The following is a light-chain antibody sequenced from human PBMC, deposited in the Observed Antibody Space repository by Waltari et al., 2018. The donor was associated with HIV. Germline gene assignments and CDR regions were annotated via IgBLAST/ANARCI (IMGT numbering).Light chain of an antibody. CDR1: SGHSRSD. CDR2: VNSDGSH. V-gene: IGLV4-69*01. J-gene: IGLJ3*02. CDR3: QTWENGPKV. Sequence: QLVLTQSPSASASLGASVKLTCTLRSGHSRSDIAWHQQQPEKRPRYLMKVNSDGSHNKGDGIPDRFSGSSSGAERYLTISSLQSDDEADYYCQTWENGPKVFGGGTKLTVV.